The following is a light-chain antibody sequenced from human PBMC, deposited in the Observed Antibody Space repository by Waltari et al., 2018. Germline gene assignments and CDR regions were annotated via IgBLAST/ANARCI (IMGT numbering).Light chain of an antibody. Sequence: QSVLTQPPSASGTPGQSFSISCSGGDSNPARNRVNWYQKFPGAAPKLLIFRNNQRPSGVPGRFSGSKSGTSASLAISGLQSEDESDYFCAAWDDSRNGWVFGEGTRVAVL. J-gene: IGLJ3*02. CDR2: RNN. CDR1: DSNPARNR. V-gene: IGLV1-44*01. CDR3: AAWDDSRNGWV.